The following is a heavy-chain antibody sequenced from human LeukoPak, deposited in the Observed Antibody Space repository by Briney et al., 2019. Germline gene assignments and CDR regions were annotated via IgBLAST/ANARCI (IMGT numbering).Heavy chain of an antibody. CDR3: ASLGASGYFPYYFDY. CDR1: GGSISSHY. J-gene: IGHJ4*02. V-gene: IGHV4-59*11. D-gene: IGHD3-3*01. CDR2: IYYSGST. Sequence: SETLSLTCTVSGGSISSHYWSWIRQPPGKGLEWIGYIYYSGSTNYNPSLKSRVTISVDTSKNQFSLKLSSVTAADTAVYYCASLGASGYFPYYFDYWGQGTLVTVSS.